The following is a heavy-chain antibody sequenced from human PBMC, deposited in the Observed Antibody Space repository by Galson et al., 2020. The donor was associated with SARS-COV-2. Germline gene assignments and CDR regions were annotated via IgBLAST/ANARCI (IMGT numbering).Heavy chain of an antibody. Sequence: SETLSLTCTVSGGSISSADYYWTWIRQPPGKGLEWIGYIHSFGRTFYNASLKSRLTISLDTSKNQFSLKLSSVTAADTAVYYCARVRRRMSCPGDCPDPFDIWGQGTMVTVSS. CDR3: ARVRRRMSCPGDCPDPFDI. CDR2: IHSFGRT. D-gene: IGHD2-21*02. J-gene: IGHJ3*02. CDR1: GGSISSADYY. V-gene: IGHV4-30-4*01.